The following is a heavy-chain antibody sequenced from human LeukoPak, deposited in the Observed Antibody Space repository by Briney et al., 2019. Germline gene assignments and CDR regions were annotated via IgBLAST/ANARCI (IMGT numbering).Heavy chain of an antibody. CDR1: GFTFSSYW. Sequence: GGSLRLSCAASGFTFSSYWMHWVRQAPGKGLVWVSRINSNGSSTSYADSVKGRFTISRDNAKNTLYLQMNSLRAEDTAVYYCARDRGSSGWYYFDYWGQGTLVIVSS. V-gene: IGHV3-74*01. CDR2: INSNGSST. J-gene: IGHJ4*02. D-gene: IGHD6-19*01. CDR3: ARDRGSSGWYYFDY.